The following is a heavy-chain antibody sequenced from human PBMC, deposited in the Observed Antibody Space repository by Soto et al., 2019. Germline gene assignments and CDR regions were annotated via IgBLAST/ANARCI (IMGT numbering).Heavy chain of an antibody. CDR1: GGSISSGDYY. D-gene: IGHD3-16*02. V-gene: IGHV4-30-4*01. J-gene: IGHJ5*02. Sequence: QVQLQESGPGLVKPSQTLSLTCTVSGGSISSGDYYWSWIRQPPGKGLEWIGYIYYSGSTYYNPSLTSRVTISVDTSKTQFPLKLSSVTAADTAVYFCAGIPSKRLSGLDPWGQGTLVTVSS. CDR3: AGIPSKRLSGLDP. CDR2: IYYSGST.